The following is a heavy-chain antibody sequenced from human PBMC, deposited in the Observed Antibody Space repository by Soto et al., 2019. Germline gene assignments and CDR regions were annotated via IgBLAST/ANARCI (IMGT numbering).Heavy chain of an antibody. D-gene: IGHD5-12*01. Sequence: EVQLVESGGGLVQPGRSLRLSCAASGFTFDDYAMHWVRQAPGKGLEWVSGISWNRGSIGYADSVKGRFTISRDNPENSLYLQMNSLRVEDTAFYYCAKGGGEWLIPNFDYWGQGILDTVSS. V-gene: IGHV3-9*01. CDR2: ISWNRGSI. CDR1: GFTFDDYA. J-gene: IGHJ4*02. CDR3: AKGGGEWLIPNFDY.